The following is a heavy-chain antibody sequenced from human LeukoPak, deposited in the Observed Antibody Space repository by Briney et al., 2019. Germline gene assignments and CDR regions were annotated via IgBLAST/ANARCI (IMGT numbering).Heavy chain of an antibody. CDR1: GDSVSSNSAA. V-gene: IGHV6-1*01. CDR3: ARSTDRYFDY. D-gene: IGHD5/OR15-5a*01. Sequence: SQTLSLTCAISGDSVSSNSAAWNWTRQSPSRGLEWLGRTYYRSKWYNDYAVSLRSRITINPDTSKNQFSLQLNSVTPEDTAVYYCARSTDRYFDYWGQGTLVTVSS. CDR2: TYYRSKWYN. J-gene: IGHJ4*02.